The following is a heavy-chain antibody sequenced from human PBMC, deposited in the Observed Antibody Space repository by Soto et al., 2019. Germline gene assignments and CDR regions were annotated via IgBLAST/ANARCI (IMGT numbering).Heavy chain of an antibody. CDR2: VYWDDDK. D-gene: IGHD3-16*01. CDR3: AHCRGGVASF. J-gene: IGHJ4*02. Sequence: QITLNESGPALVKPTQTLTLTCTFSGFSLNTSDVGVGWIRQPPGKALEWLGAVYWDDDKTYSPSLKSRLTITKDTPKNQVVLRMTKMDPVDTATYYCAHCRGGVASFWGQGTRVTVSS. CDR1: GFSLNTSDVG. V-gene: IGHV2-5*02.